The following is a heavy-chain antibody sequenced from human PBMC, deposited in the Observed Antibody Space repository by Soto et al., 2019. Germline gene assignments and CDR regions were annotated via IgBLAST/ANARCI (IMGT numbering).Heavy chain of an antibody. Sequence: EVQLVESGGGLVKPGGSLRLSCAASGFTFSSRNMNWVRQAPGKGLEWVSCISGSSSYIFYADSVKGRFTISRDNAKNSLYLQMNSLRVEDTAVYYCARTDYGDYVRGAFDIWGQGTMVTVSS. CDR1: GFTFSSRN. CDR3: ARTDYGDYVRGAFDI. V-gene: IGHV3-21*01. CDR2: ISGSSSYI. J-gene: IGHJ3*02. D-gene: IGHD4-17*01.